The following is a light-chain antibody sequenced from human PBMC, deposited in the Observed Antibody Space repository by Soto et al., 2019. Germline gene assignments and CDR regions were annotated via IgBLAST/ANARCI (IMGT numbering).Light chain of an antibody. CDR1: SSDVGGYNY. Sequence: QSALTQPASVSGSPGQSITISCTGTSSDVGGYNYVSWYQQHPGKAPKLMIYDVSNRPSGVSNRFSGSKSGNTASLTISGIQAEDEADYYCSSYTSSSTYVFGTGTKLPVL. CDR2: DVS. V-gene: IGLV2-14*01. J-gene: IGLJ1*01. CDR3: SSYTSSSTYV.